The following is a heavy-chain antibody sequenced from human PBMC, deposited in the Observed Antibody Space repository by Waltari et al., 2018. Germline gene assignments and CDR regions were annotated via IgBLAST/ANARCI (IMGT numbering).Heavy chain of an antibody. CDR1: GGSISSSSSY. Sequence: QLQLQESGPGLVKPSETLSLTCTVSGGSISSSSSYWGWIRQPTGKGLEWIGSIYYSGSTYYNPSLKSRVTISVDTSKNQFSLKLSSVTAADTAVYYCARDHTRSFDYWGQGTLVTVSS. CDR2: IYYSGST. V-gene: IGHV4-39*07. CDR3: ARDHTRSFDY. J-gene: IGHJ4*02.